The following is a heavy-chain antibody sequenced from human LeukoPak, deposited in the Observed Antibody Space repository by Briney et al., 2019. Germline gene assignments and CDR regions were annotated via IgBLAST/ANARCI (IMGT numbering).Heavy chain of an antibody. J-gene: IGHJ4*02. CDR2: IYYSGSA. D-gene: IGHD5-12*01. V-gene: IGHV4-59*01. CDR1: GGSNSCYH. Sequence: SSETLSLTCTVSGGSNSCYHWSWIRAPPGKGLEGIGYIYYSGSANYNPSLTSRVTISVDTSKHQFSLRLSSVTAADTAVYDCARVSGYDWESFHDYWGQGILVTVSS. CDR3: ARVSGYDWESFHDY.